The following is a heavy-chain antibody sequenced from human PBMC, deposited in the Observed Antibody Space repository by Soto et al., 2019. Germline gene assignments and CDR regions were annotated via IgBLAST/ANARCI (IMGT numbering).Heavy chain of an antibody. CDR3: AKSEGLMVYAIGHEVFEF. V-gene: IGHV3-23*01. CDR2: ISGSGGST. J-gene: IGHJ3*01. D-gene: IGHD2-8*01. Sequence: GKGLEWVSAISGSGGSTYYADSVKGRFTSSRDNSKNTLYLQMNSLRAEDTAVYYCAKSEGLMVYAIGHEVFEFLVQRTMVTV.